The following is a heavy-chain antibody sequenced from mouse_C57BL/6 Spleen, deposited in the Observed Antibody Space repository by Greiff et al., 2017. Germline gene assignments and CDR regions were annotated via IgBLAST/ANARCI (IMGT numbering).Heavy chain of an antibody. CDR3: ARGTVVVPYAMDY. J-gene: IGHJ4*01. D-gene: IGHD1-1*01. CDR1: GFNIKDYY. V-gene: IGHV14-2*01. Sequence: VQLQQSGAELVKPGASVKLSCTASGFNIKDYYMHWVKQRPEQGLEWIGRIDPEDGETKYAPKFQGKATITADTSSNTAYLQLSSLTSEDTAVYYGARGTVVVPYAMDYWGQGTSVTVSS. CDR2: IDPEDGET.